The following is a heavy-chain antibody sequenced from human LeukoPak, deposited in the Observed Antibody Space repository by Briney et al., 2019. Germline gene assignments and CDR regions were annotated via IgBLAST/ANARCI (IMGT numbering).Heavy chain of an antibody. CDR3: ARVLGTVIRFDAFDI. Sequence: GPVKVSCKASGYTFTGYYMHWVRQAPGQGLEWMGIINPSGGSTSYAQKFQGRVTMTRDTSTSTVYMELSSLRSEDTAVYYCARVLGTVIRFDAFDIWGQGTMVTVSS. CDR1: GYTFTGYY. CDR2: INPSGGST. V-gene: IGHV1-46*01. J-gene: IGHJ3*02. D-gene: IGHD3-3*01.